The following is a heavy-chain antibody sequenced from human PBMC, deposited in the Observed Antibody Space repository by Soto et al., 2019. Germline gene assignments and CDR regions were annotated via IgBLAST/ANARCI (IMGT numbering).Heavy chain of an antibody. V-gene: IGHV3-23*01. CDR2: ISRSSSVI. CDR3: AKDPNCDYIGAFDD. D-gene: IGHD4-17*01. CDR1: GFDFSNYA. Sequence: EVQLLESGGDLVQPGGSLRLSCVASGFDFSNYAVTWVRQAQGKGLEWVTSISRSSSVIYYAASVKGRFIIYRDNSKNTLYLQMNSLRAEDTARYYCAKDPNCDYIGAFDDLGQGTLVTVSS. J-gene: IGHJ4*02.